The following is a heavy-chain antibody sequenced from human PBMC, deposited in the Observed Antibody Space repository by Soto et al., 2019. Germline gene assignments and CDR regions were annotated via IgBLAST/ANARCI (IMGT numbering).Heavy chain of an antibody. D-gene: IGHD6-19*01. Sequence: GGSLRLSCAASGFTFSSYAMSWVRQTPGKGLEWVSAISGSGGSTYYADSVKGRFTISRDNSKNTLHLQMNSLRAEDTAVYYCAKDQGYSSGWPLYWGQGTLVTVSS. V-gene: IGHV3-23*01. CDR2: ISGSGGST. CDR3: AKDQGYSSGWPLY. CDR1: GFTFSSYA. J-gene: IGHJ4*02.